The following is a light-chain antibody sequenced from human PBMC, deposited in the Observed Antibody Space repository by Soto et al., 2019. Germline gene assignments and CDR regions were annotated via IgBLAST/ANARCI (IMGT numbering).Light chain of an antibody. CDR3: QHYRTS. Sequence: ESALKQSPGTMSLSPGERATLSCGASQGVSSSYLAWYQQKPGQPPRLLIYGASSRATGIPDRFSGSGSGTDFALTITRLEPEDFAVYYCQHYRTSFGGGTKVEIK. CDR1: QGVSSSY. V-gene: IGKV3-20*01. CDR2: GAS. J-gene: IGKJ4*01.